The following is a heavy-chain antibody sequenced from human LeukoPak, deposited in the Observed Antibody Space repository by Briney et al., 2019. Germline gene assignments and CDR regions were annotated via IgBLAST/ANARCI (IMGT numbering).Heavy chain of an antibody. CDR3: ARADPVDY. J-gene: IGHJ4*02. Sequence: GASVKVSCKASGYTFTGSFMHWVRQAPGQGLEWMGWINSNTGGTKFAQKFQDRVTMTRDTSISTAYMELSSLRSDDTAVYYCARADPVDYWGQGTHTTVSS. CDR1: GYTFTGSF. CDR2: INSNTGGT. V-gene: IGHV1-2*02.